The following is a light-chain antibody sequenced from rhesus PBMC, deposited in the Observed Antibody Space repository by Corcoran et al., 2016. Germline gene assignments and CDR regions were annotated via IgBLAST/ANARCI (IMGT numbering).Light chain of an antibody. J-gene: IGKJ2*01. Sequence: DIQMTQSPSSLSASVGDTVTITCRASQSISSWLDWYQQKPGKAPKLLIYKASSLQSGVPSRVSGSGSGTEFPLTISILQPEDFATYYWLQYSSSPYSFGQGTKVEIK. CDR3: LQYSSSPYS. CDR1: QSISSW. V-gene: IGKV1-22*01. CDR2: KAS.